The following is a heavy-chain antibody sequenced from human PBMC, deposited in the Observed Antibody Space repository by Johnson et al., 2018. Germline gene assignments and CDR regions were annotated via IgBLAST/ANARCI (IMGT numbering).Heavy chain of an antibody. CDR1: GFTFSSYW. J-gene: IGHJ6*02. CDR2: IKQDGSEK. Sequence: EVQLVESGGGLVQPGGSLRLSCAASGFTFSSYWMSWVRQAPGKGLEWVANIKQDGSEKYYVDSVQGRFTSSRDTAKNSLYLQMNSLRAEDTAVHYCAREYCSSTSCSHYYGMDVWCQGTTVTVSS. CDR3: AREYCSSTSCSHYYGMDV. D-gene: IGHD2-2*01. V-gene: IGHV3-7*01.